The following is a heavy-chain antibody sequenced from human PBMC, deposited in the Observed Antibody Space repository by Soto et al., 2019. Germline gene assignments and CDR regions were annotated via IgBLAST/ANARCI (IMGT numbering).Heavy chain of an antibody. J-gene: IGHJ5*02. V-gene: IGHV4-59*01. CDR3: SRGRSTVTTVRWFDP. D-gene: IGHD4-17*01. CDR2: IYYSGST. CDR1: GGSISSYY. Sequence: LSLTCTVSGGSISSYYWSWVRQPPGKGLEYIGYIYYSGSTSSNPSLKSRVTISVDTSKNQFSLKLSSVTAADTAVYYCSRGRSTVTTVRWFDPWGQGTLVTISS.